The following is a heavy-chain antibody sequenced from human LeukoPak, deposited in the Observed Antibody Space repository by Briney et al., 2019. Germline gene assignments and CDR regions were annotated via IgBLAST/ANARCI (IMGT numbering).Heavy chain of an antibody. Sequence: ASVKVSCKASGYTFTSYDISWVRQAPGQGLEWMGWISTYNGNTNYPQKLQGRVTMTTDTPTRTAYMELRSLRSDDTAVYYCARERRDDYNWDASHIWGQGTMVTVSS. CDR2: ISTYNGNT. V-gene: IGHV1-18*01. J-gene: IGHJ3*02. CDR3: ARERRDDYNWDASHI. D-gene: IGHD5-24*01. CDR1: GYTFTSYD.